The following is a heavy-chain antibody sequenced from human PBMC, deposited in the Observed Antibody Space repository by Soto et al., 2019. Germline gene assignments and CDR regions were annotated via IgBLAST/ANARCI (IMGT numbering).Heavy chain of an antibody. CDR1: GYTFTSYG. V-gene: IGHV1-18*04. D-gene: IGHD3-10*01. Sequence: QVQLVQSGAEVKKPGASVKVSCKASGYTFTSYGVSWVRQAPGQGLEWMGWISGYNGNTNYAQKLQGRVTMSTDTSTSTAYMELRSLRSDDTAVYYWARAGKYYYGSGSPDYYGMDVWGQGITVTVSS. CDR2: ISGYNGNT. CDR3: ARAGKYYYGSGSPDYYGMDV. J-gene: IGHJ6*02.